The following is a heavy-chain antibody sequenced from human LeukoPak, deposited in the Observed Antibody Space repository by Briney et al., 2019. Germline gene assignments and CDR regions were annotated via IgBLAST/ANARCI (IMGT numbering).Heavy chain of an antibody. CDR2: ISWNSGSI. Sequence: GGSLRLSCAASGFTFDDYAMHWVRQAPGKGLEWVPGISWNSGSIGYADSVKGRFTISRDNSKNTLYLQMNSLRAEDTAVYYCARDRSYGGNGEVDYWGQGTLVTVSS. D-gene: IGHD4-23*01. CDR3: ARDRSYGGNGEVDY. CDR1: GFTFDDYA. V-gene: IGHV3-9*01. J-gene: IGHJ4*02.